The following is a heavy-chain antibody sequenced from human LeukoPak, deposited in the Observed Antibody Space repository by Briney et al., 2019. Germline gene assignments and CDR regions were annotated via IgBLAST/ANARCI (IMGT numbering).Heavy chain of an antibody. CDR3: AKPVLRYFDWSPGPIDYFDY. V-gene: IGHV3-43D*03. J-gene: IGHJ4*02. CDR1: GFTFDDYA. D-gene: IGHD3-9*01. CDR2: ISWDGGST. Sequence: GGSLRLSCAASGFTFDDYAMHWVRQAPGKGLEWVSLISWDGGSTYYADSVKGRFTISGDNSKNSLYLQMNSLRAEDTALYYCAKPVLRYFDWSPGPIDYFDYWGQGTLVTVSS.